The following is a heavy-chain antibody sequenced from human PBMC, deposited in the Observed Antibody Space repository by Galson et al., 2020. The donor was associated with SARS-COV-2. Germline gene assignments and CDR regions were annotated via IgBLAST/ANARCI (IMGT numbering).Heavy chain of an antibody. CDR2: IYPGDSKT. J-gene: IGHJ5*02. D-gene: IGHD2-15*01. CDR1: GYTFTSYW. V-gene: IGHV5-51*01. Sequence: GSLRLSCKGSGYTFTSYWIAWVRQMPGKGLEWMGIIYPGDSKTRYSPSFQGQVTISADKSMSTAYLQWSSLKASDTAIYFCARGGYCSGRSCSTYNWFDPWGQGTLVTVSS. CDR3: ARGGYCSGRSCSTYNWFDP.